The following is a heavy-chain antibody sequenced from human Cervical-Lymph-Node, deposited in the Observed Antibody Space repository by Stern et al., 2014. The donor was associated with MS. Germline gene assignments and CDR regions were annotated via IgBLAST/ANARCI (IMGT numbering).Heavy chain of an antibody. Sequence: EDQLVESGGVLVQPGGSLKLSCAASGFTFSRYWMTWVRQAPGKGLEWVANIKEDGSEQYYVDSVKGRFTMSIDNAKNSLYLQMNSLRAEDTAVYYCARRVLVAMGGYPKTLDVWGRGTTVTVSS. CDR1: GFTFSRYW. CDR3: ARRVLVAMGGYPKTLDV. J-gene: IGHJ6*02. CDR2: IKEDGSEQ. D-gene: IGHD2-2*01. V-gene: IGHV3-7*01.